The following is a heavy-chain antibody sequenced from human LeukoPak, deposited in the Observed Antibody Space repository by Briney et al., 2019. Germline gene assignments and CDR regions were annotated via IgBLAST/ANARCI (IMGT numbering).Heavy chain of an antibody. V-gene: IGHV4-59*01. J-gene: IGHJ3*02. CDR3: AKVRGGNDYGDYWDAFDI. CDR2: IYYSGST. D-gene: IGHD4-17*01. Sequence: PSETLSLTCTVSGASISSYYWSWIRQPPGKGLEWIGYIYYSGSTNYNPSLKSRVTISVDTSKNQFSLNLSSVTAADTAVYYCAKVRGGNDYGDYWDAFDIWGQGTMVTVSS. CDR1: GASISSYY.